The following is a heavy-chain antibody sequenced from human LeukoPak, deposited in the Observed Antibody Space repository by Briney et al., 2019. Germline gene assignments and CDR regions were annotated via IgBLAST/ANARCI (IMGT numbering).Heavy chain of an antibody. CDR1: GGSISSHIW. Sequence: PSGTLSLTCAVSGGSISSHIWWSWVRQPPGKGLEWIGYIYHSGSTYYNPSLKSRVTISVDRSKNQFSLKLSSVTAADAAVYYCARGGEMATTFDYWGQGTLVTVSS. J-gene: IGHJ4*02. V-gene: IGHV4-4*02. CDR3: ARGGEMATTFDY. D-gene: IGHD5-24*01. CDR2: IYHSGST.